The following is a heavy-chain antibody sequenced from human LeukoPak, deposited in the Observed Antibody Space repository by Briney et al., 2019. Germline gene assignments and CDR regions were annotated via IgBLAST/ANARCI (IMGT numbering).Heavy chain of an antibody. CDR1: GFTFSSYA. V-gene: IGHV3-30-3*01. CDR2: ISYDGSNK. J-gene: IGHJ4*02. Sequence: PGGSLRLSCAASGFTFSSYAMHWVRQAPGKGLEWVAVISYDGSNKYYADSVKGRFTISRDNSKNTLYLQMNSLRAEDTAVYYCASLSGNLGALIDFGYWGQGTLVTVSS. CDR3: ASLSGNLGALIDFGY. D-gene: IGHD1-20*01.